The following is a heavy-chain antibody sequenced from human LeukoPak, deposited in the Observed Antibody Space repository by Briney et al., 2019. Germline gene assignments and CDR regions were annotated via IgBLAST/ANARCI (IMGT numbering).Heavy chain of an antibody. Sequence: ASVKVSCKASGYTFTSYYMHWVRQAPGQGLEWMGIINPSGGSTSYAQKFQGRVTMTRDTSTSTVYMELSRLRSDDTAVYYCARGLSERLGELSSKGDAFDIWGQGTMVTVSS. V-gene: IGHV1-46*01. D-gene: IGHD3-16*02. J-gene: IGHJ3*02. CDR2: INPSGGST. CDR3: ARGLSERLGELSSKGDAFDI. CDR1: GYTFTSYY.